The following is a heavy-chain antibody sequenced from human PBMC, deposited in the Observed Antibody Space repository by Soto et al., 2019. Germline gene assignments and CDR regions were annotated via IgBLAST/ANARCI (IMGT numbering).Heavy chain of an antibody. CDR3: ARDHDRVQLGGNYYYILDV. J-gene: IGHJ6*02. D-gene: IGHD1-1*01. Sequence: QVQLVQSGAEMKEPGSSVKVSCKTSGGTFSSSAISWLRQAPGQGLEWMGGIIPLFRTPDYAQKFQGRVTIAAEESTSTAYLERSTLRYEDTAVYYCARDHDRVQLGGNYYYILDVWGQGTTITVSS. CDR1: GGTFSSSA. CDR2: IIPLFRTP. V-gene: IGHV1-69*12.